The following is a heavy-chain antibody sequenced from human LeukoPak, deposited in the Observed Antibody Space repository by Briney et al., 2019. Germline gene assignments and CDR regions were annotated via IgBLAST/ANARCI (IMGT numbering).Heavy chain of an antibody. D-gene: IGHD4-17*01. V-gene: IGHV4-4*07. CDR1: GGSISSYY. CDR2: IYTSGST. Sequence: SETLSLTCTVSGGSISSYYWSWIRQPAGKGLEWIGRIYTSGSTYYNPSLKSRVTISLDTSKNQFSLKLSSVTAADTAVYYCANGDYETRYYGMDVWGQGTTVTVSS. J-gene: IGHJ6*02. CDR3: ANGDYETRYYGMDV.